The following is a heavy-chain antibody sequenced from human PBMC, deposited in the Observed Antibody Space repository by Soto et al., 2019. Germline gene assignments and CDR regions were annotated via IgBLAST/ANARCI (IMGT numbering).Heavy chain of an antibody. Sequence: QVQLQESGPGLVKPSQTLSLTCTVSGGSISSGGYYWSWIRQHPGKGLEWIGYIYYSGSTYYNPTLKSRFTISVDTSKNQFSLKLSSVTAADTAVYYCASPQDDADAFDIWGQGTMVTVSS. CDR3: ASPQDDADAFDI. J-gene: IGHJ3*02. V-gene: IGHV4-31*03. CDR2: IYYSGST. D-gene: IGHD1-1*01. CDR1: GGSISSGGYY.